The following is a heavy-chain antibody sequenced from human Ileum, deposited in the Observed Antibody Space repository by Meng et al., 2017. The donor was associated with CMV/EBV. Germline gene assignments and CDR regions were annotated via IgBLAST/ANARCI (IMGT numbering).Heavy chain of an antibody. CDR1: GITVSSNY. CDR2: INSDGST. Sequence: GESLKISCAASGITVSSNYMSWVRQAPGKGLEWVSVINSDGSTYYGDSVEGRFTISRDNLKNTLYLQMNSLRGEDTAIYYCARPPAVGSSLDYWGQGTLVTVSS. CDR3: ARPPAVGSSLDY. J-gene: IGHJ4*02. D-gene: IGHD1-26*01. V-gene: IGHV3-66*02.